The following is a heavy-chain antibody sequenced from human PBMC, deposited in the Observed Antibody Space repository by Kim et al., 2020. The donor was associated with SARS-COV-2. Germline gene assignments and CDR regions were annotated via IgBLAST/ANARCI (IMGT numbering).Heavy chain of an antibody. D-gene: IGHD3-16*01. J-gene: IGHJ6*02. V-gene: IGHV1-18*01. Sequence: ASVKVSCKASGYTFTSYGISWVRQAPGQGLEWMGWISAYNGNTNYAQKLQGRVTMTTDTSTSTAYMELRSLRSDDTAVYYCARAEGPGGEYDAGYYGMDVWGQGTTVTVSS. CDR2: ISAYNGNT. CDR1: GYTFTSYG. CDR3: ARAEGPGGEYDAGYYGMDV.